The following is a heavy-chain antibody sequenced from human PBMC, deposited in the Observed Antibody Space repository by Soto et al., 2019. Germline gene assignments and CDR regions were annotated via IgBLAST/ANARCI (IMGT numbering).Heavy chain of an antibody. J-gene: IGHJ6*02. CDR1: GGTFSSYA. CDR3: ARDVLGSNYAYYYYYGMDV. Sequence: QVQLVQSGAEVKKPGSSVKVSCKASGGTFSSYAISWVRQAPGQGLEWMGGIIPIFGTANYAQKFQGRVTITADESTSTAYMELSSLRSEVTAVYYCARDVLGSNYAYYYYYGMDVWGQGTTVTVSS. CDR2: IIPIFGTA. D-gene: IGHD4-4*01. V-gene: IGHV1-69*01.